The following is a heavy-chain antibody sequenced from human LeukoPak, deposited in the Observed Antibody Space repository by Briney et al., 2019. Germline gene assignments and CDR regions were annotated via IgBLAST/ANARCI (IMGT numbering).Heavy chain of an antibody. V-gene: IGHV3-23*01. Sequence: GGSLRLSCAASGFTFSSYAMSCVRQAPGKGLEWVSAISGSGGNTYYADSVKGRFTISRDNSKNTLYLQMNSLRAEDTAVYYCAKGLGVLGSYGSNIDYWGQGTLVTVSS. CDR1: GFTFSSYA. J-gene: IGHJ4*02. CDR2: ISGSGGNT. CDR3: AKGLGVLGSYGSNIDY. D-gene: IGHD5-18*01.